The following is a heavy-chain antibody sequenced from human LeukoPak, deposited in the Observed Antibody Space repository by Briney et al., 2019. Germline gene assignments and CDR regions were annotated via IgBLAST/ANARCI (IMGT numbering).Heavy chain of an antibody. CDR2: IYYSGST. V-gene: IGHV4-39*07. D-gene: IGHD4-11*01. CDR3: AREAATVTSWSYYYYYMDV. Sequence: SETLSLTCTVSGGSISSSSYYWGWIRQPPGKGLEWIGSIYYSGSTYYSPSLKSRVTISVDTSKNQFSLKLSSVTAADTAVYYCAREAATVTSWSYYYYYMDVWGKGTTVTVSS. J-gene: IGHJ6*03. CDR1: GGSISSSSYY.